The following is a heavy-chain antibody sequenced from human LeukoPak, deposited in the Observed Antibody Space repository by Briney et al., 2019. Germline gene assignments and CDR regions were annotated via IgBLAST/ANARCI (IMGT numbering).Heavy chain of an antibody. CDR1: GFTFSSYS. J-gene: IGHJ6*04. D-gene: IGHD3-22*01. CDR2: ISHDAKGT. V-gene: IGHV3-30*18. Sequence: GGALRLSCATSGFTFSSYSMYWVRPVPGRGLEWVSVISHDAKGTYHVDSVKGGFTISRDNSKNTLYLQMNSLRAEDTAVYYCAKDGGNYYDTAGNHLMRSYMDVWGKGTTVTVSS. CDR3: AKDGGNYYDTAGNHLMRSYMDV.